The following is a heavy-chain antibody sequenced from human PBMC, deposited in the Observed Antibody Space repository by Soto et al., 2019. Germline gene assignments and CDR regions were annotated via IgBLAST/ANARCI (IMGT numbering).Heavy chain of an antibody. CDR3: AKAVRYAYDS. V-gene: IGHV4-59*01. CDR2: ISYSGNT. Sequence: QVQLQESGPGLVKPSETLSLTCTVSGGSISNYYWSWIRPPPGKGLEWIGYISYSGNTDYNPSLKSRVTIALDTSKNQFSLRLSSVTAADTSVYYCAKAVRYAYDSWGQGTLVTVSS. CDR1: GGSISNYY. D-gene: IGHD3-16*01. J-gene: IGHJ4*02.